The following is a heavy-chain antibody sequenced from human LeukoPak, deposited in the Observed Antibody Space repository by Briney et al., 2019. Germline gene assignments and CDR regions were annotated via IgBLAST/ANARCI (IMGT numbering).Heavy chain of an antibody. CDR3: AKMDGYFDY. CDR1: GFPFRTYA. V-gene: IGHV3-64*02. J-gene: IGHJ4*02. D-gene: IGHD2-8*01. CDR2: ISNDGGRT. Sequence: GGSLRLACAASGFPFRTYAMHWVRQAPGKGLEYISAISNDGGRTDCAVSVKGRFTISRDNTKNTLSLQMNSLRAEDTAIYYCAKMDGYFDYWGQGTLVTVSS.